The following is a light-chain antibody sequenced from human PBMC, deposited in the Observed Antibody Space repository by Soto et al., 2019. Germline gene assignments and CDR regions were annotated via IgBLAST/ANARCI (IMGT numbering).Light chain of an antibody. J-gene: IGLJ3*02. CDR1: RSDVGGYNY. Sequence: QSALTQPASVSGPPGQSITISCTGTRSDVGGYNYVSWYQQHPGKAPKLMIFEVNNRPSGVSNRFSGSKSGNTASLTISGLQAEDEADYYCSSFTSTNTWVFGGGTKLTVL. CDR2: EVN. V-gene: IGLV2-14*01. CDR3: SSFTSTNTWV.